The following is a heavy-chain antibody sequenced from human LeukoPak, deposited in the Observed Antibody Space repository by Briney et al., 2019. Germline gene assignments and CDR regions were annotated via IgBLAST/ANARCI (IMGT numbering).Heavy chain of an antibody. CDR2: IIPIFGTA. CDR3: ARDWIFGVVMDGNDAFDI. CDR1: GGTFSSYA. Sequence: EASVKVSCKASGGTFSSYAISWVRQAPGQGLEWMGGIIPIFGTANYAQKFRGRVTITADKSTSTAYMELSSLRSEDTAVYYCARDWIFGVVMDGNDAFDIWGQGTMVTVSS. J-gene: IGHJ3*02. D-gene: IGHD3-3*01. V-gene: IGHV1-69*06.